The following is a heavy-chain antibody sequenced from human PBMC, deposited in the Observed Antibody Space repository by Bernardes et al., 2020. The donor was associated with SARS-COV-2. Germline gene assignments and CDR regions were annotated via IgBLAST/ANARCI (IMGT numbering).Heavy chain of an antibody. CDR3: ARTDYDFWNGYSPSGYFDL. CDR1: DYTFTNYG. V-gene: IGHV1-18*04. Sequence: ASVKVSCMASDYTFTNYGITWVRQAPGQGLEWVGWISGYNGNTNYAQKFQGRVTMTTDTSASTAYMELRSLRSDDTAVYYCARTDYDFWNGYSPSGYFDLWGRGTLVTVSS. CDR2: ISGYNGNT. J-gene: IGHJ2*01. D-gene: IGHD3-3*01.